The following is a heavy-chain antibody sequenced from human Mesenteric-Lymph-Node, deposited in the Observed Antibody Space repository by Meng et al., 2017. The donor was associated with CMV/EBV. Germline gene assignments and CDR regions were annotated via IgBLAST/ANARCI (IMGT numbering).Heavy chain of an antibody. Sequence: GESLKISCAASGFTFSSYWMSWVRQAPGKGLEWVANIKQDGSEKYYVDSVKGRFTISRDNAKNSLFLQMNSLRAEDTAVYYCASGDLYRSSWYRYFDYWGQGTLVTVSS. V-gene: IGHV3-7*01. CDR3: ASGDLYRSSWYRYFDY. J-gene: IGHJ4*02. D-gene: IGHD6-13*01. CDR1: GFTFSSYW. CDR2: IKQDGSEK.